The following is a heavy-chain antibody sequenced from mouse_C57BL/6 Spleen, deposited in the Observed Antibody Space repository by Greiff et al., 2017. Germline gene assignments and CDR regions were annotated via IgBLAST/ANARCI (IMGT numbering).Heavy chain of an antibody. Sequence: EVKLVESGPGLVKPSQSLSLPCSVTGYSITSGYYWNWIRQFPGNKLEWKGYISYDGSNNYNPSLKNRISITRDTSKNQFFLKLNSVTTEDTATYYCARDSSGFAYWGQGTLVTVSA. CDR3: ARDSSGFAY. V-gene: IGHV3-6*01. D-gene: IGHD3-2*02. J-gene: IGHJ3*01. CDR2: ISYDGSN. CDR1: GYSITSGYY.